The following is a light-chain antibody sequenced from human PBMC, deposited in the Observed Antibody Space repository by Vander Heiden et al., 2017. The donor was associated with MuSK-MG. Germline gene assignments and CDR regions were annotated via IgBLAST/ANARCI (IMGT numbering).Light chain of an antibody. V-gene: IGLV2-14*03. CDR2: DVH. CDR3: SSDTNTYKMV. J-gene: IGLJ2*01. Sequence: QSALTQPASVSGSPGQSINISCTGTTNDIGGYFYVAWYQQPPGKAPKLILYDVHKRPSGISNRFSGSKSGSKASLTISGLQAEDEADFYCSSDTNTYKMVFGGGTKLTVL. CDR1: TNDIGGYFY.